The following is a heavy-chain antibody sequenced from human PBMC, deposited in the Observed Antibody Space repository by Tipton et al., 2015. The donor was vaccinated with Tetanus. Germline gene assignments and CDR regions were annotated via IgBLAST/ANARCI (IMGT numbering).Heavy chain of an antibody. V-gene: IGHV4-39*07. J-gene: IGHJ4*02. D-gene: IGHD5-24*01. CDR2: IFYTGSR. Sequence: TLSLTCAVSGVSIRSSSYFWGWIRQPPGKGLEWIGHIFYTGSRHYNPSVESRVTISVDTSKNQFSLKLNSVTAADTAVYYCARGRDGYNYPFDYWGQGTLVIVSS. CDR3: ARGRDGYNYPFDY. CDR1: GVSIRSSSYF.